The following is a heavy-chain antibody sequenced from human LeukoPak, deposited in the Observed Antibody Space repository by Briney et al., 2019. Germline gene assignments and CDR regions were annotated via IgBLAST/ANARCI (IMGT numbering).Heavy chain of an antibody. Sequence: GGSLRLSCAASGFTFSSYAMSWVRQAPGKGLEWVSAISGSGRSTYYADSVKGRFTISRDNAKNSLYLQMNSLRAEDTAVYYCARDDDILTGYSEGEVVLDYWGQGTLVTVSS. CDR3: ARDDDILTGYSEGEVVLDY. J-gene: IGHJ4*02. CDR2: ISGSGRST. D-gene: IGHD3-9*01. V-gene: IGHV3-23*01. CDR1: GFTFSSYA.